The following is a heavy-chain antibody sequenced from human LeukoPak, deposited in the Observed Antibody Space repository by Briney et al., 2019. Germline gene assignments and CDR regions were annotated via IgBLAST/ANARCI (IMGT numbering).Heavy chain of an antibody. Sequence: ASVKVSCKASGYTFTSYYMHWVRQAPGQGLEGRGIINPSGGSTSYAQKFQGRVTMTRDMSTSTVYMELSSLRSEDTAVYYCARDARISGYDSSSSLWFDPWGQGTLVTVSS. J-gene: IGHJ5*02. CDR1: GYTFTSYY. CDR3: ARDARISGYDSSSSLWFDP. CDR2: INPSGGST. V-gene: IGHV1-46*01. D-gene: IGHD5-12*01.